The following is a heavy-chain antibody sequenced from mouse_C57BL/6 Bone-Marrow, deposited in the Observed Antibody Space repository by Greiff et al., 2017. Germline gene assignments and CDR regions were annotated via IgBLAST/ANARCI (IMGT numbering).Heavy chain of an antibody. Sequence: QVQLQQSGAELARPGASVKLSCKASGYTFTSYGISWVKQRTGQGLEWIGEIYPRSGNTYYNEKFKGKATLTADKSSSTAYMELRSLTSEDAAVYFCAREGNVYYLDYWGKGTTLTVSS. J-gene: IGHJ2*01. CDR1: GYTFTSYG. D-gene: IGHD2-1*01. CDR2: IYPRSGNT. V-gene: IGHV1-81*01. CDR3: AREGNVYYLDY.